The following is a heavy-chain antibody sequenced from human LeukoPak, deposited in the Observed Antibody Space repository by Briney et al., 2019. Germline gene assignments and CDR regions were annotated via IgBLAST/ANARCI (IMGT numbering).Heavy chain of an antibody. Sequence: GGSLRLSCAASGFTFSSYSMNWVRQAPGKGLEWVSSISSSSSYIYYADSVKGRFTISRDNAKNSLYLQMNSLRAEDTAVYYCAREGLNSDWFDPWGQGTLVTVSS. CDR1: GFTFSSYS. CDR3: AREGLNSDWFDP. V-gene: IGHV3-21*01. CDR2: ISSSSSYI. D-gene: IGHD1-26*01. J-gene: IGHJ5*02.